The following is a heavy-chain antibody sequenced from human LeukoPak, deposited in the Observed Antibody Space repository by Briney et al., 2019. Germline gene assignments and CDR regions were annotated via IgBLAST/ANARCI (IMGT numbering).Heavy chain of an antibody. CDR1: DDSISDHY. D-gene: IGHD3-16*01. Sequence: SETLSLTCTVSDDSISDHYWGWIRQPPGKGLEWIGYFHNSGTSTYNPSLKSRVTISADTSKNQFSLKLNSLTTADTAVYYCTRGAGWLIDYWGQGILVTVSS. CDR2: FHNSGTS. V-gene: IGHV4-59*11. J-gene: IGHJ4*02. CDR3: TRGAGWLIDY.